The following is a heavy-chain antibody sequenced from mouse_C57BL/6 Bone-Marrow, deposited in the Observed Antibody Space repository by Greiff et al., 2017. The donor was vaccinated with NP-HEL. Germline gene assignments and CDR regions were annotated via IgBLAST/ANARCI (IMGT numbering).Heavy chain of an antibody. Sequence: EVKLMESGGGLVKPGGSLKLSCAASGFTFSSYAMSWVRQTPEKRLEWVATISDGGSYTYYPDNVKGRFTISRDNAKNNLYLQMSHLKSEDTAMYYCARELRLQAWFAYWGQGTLVTVSA. J-gene: IGHJ3*01. CDR3: ARELRLQAWFAY. D-gene: IGHD3-2*02. V-gene: IGHV5-4*01. CDR1: GFTFSSYA. CDR2: ISDGGSYT.